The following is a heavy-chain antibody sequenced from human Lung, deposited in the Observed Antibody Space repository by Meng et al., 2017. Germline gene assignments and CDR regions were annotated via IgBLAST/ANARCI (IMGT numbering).Heavy chain of an antibody. Sequence: QVDVVQSGAEVKKPGASVKVSCKPSGYSFTAYYIHWVRQAPGQGLEWMGRIDPNSGVTEYAHKFHGSVTMTGDTSISTAYMELRRLTSDDTAVYYCARDENISAAGKLFGDYWGQGTLVTVSS. V-gene: IGHV1-2*06. CDR2: IDPNSGVT. J-gene: IGHJ4*02. CDR1: GYSFTAYY. CDR3: ARDENISAAGKLFGDY. D-gene: IGHD6-13*01.